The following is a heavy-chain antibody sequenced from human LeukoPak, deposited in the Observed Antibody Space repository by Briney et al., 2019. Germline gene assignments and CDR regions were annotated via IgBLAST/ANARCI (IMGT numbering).Heavy chain of an antibody. CDR1: GGSISSYY. CDR2: IYYSGST. CDR3: ARTDPYDFWSGLVN. D-gene: IGHD3-3*01. V-gene: IGHV4-59*01. J-gene: IGHJ3*01. Sequence: SETLSLTCTVSGGSISSYYWSWIRQPPGKGLEWIGYIYYSGSTKYNPSLKSRVTMSLDTSKNQFSLKLRSVTAADTAVYYCARTDPYDFWSGLVNWGQGTMVTVSS.